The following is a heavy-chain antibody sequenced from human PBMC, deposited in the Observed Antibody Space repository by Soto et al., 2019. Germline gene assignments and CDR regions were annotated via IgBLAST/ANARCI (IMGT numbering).Heavy chain of an antibody. CDR2: INHSGST. V-gene: IGHV4-34*01. Sequence: SETLSLTCAVYGGSFSGDYWSWIRQPPGKGLEWIGDINHSGSTNYNPSLKSRVTISVDTSKNQFSLKLSSVTAADTAVYYCASYYYGMDVWGQGTTVTVSS. CDR3: ASYYYGMDV. J-gene: IGHJ6*02. CDR1: GGSFSGDY.